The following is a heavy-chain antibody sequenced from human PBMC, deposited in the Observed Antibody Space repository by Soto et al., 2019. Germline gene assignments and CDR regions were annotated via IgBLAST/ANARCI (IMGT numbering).Heavy chain of an antibody. CDR3: TTLRLDP. D-gene: IGHD3-9*01. CDR2: VNPNTGVT. V-gene: IGHV1-2*02. CDR1: GYTFTAFY. J-gene: IGHJ5*02. Sequence: SVKVSCKASGYTFTAFYMNWVRQAPGQGLEWMGWVNPNTGVTKYAQKFQGRVTMTRDTSINTAYMELSGLTSDDTAVYYCTTLRLDPWGQGTLVTVSS.